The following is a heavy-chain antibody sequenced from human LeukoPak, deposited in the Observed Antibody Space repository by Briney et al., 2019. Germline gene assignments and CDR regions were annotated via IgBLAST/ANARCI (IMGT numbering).Heavy chain of an antibody. D-gene: IGHD3-10*01. V-gene: IGHV4-59*01. J-gene: IGHJ5*02. Sequence: SETLPLTCTVSGGSISSYYWSWIRQPPGKGLEWIGYTYYSGSTNYNPSLKSRVTISVDTSKNQFSLKLSSVTAADTAVYYCARFFGKWFDPWGQGTLVTVSS. CDR3: ARFFGKWFDP. CDR1: GGSISSYY. CDR2: TYYSGST.